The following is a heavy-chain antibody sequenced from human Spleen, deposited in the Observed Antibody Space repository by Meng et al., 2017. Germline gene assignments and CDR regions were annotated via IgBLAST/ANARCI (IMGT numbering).Heavy chain of an antibody. V-gene: IGHV1-2*06. D-gene: IGHD6-13*01. CDR3: ARDEDISAAGKLFGDY. Sequence: QVQLVKYGSELKKPGSSVKVSCKASGYTFAAYWIPWLRQAPGQGLEWMGRIDPNNDHTQYAQNFQGRVTMTSDTSISTVYMELNGLRSDDTAVYYCARDEDISAAGKLFGDYWGQGTLVTVSS. CDR2: IDPNNDHT. CDR1: GYTFAAYW. J-gene: IGHJ4*02.